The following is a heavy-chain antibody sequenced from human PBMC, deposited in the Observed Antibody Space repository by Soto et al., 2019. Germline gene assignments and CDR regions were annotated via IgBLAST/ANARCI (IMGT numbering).Heavy chain of an antibody. J-gene: IGHJ5*02. D-gene: IGHD3-10*01. CDR3: ATTRDYGSGSYYNMPRGWFDP. CDR2: IIPILGIA. Sequence: SVKVSCKASGGTFSSYTISWVRQAPGQGLEWMGRIIPILGIANYAQKFQGRVTITADKSTSTAYMELSSLRSEDTAVYYCATTRDYGSGSYYNMPRGWFDPWG. CDR1: GGTFSSYT. V-gene: IGHV1-69*02.